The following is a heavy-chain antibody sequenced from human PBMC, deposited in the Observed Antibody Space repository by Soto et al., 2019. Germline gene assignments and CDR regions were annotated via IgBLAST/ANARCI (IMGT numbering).Heavy chain of an antibody. D-gene: IGHD2-15*01. V-gene: IGHV4-34*01. CDR1: GGSFSGYY. CDR2: INHSGST. J-gene: IGHJ4*02. Sequence: SETLSLTCAVYGGSFSGYYWSWIRQPPGKGLEWIGEINHSGSTNYNPSLKSRVTISVDTSKNQFSLKLSSVTAADTAVYYCARRYNPNIVVVVAATDSTLDYWGQRTLVTVSS. CDR3: ARRYNPNIVVVVAATDSTLDY.